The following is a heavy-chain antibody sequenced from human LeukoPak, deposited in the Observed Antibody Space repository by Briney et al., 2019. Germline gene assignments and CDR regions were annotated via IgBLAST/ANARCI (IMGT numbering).Heavy chain of an antibody. D-gene: IGHD6-13*01. CDR1: GFTFSSYA. V-gene: IGHV3-21*01. J-gene: IGHJ4*02. CDR3: ARDQAAAGTIGY. Sequence: PGGSLRLSCAASGFTFSSYAVSWVRQAPGKGLEWVSSISSSSSYIYYADSVKGRFTISRDNAKNSLYLQMNSLRAEDTAVYYCARDQAAAGTIGYWGQGTLVTVSS. CDR2: ISSSSSYI.